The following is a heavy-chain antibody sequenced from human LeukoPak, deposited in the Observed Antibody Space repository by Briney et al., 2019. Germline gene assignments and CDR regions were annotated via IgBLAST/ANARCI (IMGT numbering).Heavy chain of an antibody. Sequence: SETLSLTCTVSGGSVSSGSYYWSWIRQPPGKGLEWIGYIYYSGSTNYNPSLKSRVTISVDTSKNRFSLKLSSVTAADTAVYYCARTDSVYDYVWGSYRYDGYYFDYWGQGTLVTVSS. CDR2: IYYSGST. V-gene: IGHV4-61*01. CDR3: ARTDSVYDYVWGSYRYDGYYFDY. J-gene: IGHJ4*02. D-gene: IGHD3-16*02. CDR1: GGSVSSGSYY.